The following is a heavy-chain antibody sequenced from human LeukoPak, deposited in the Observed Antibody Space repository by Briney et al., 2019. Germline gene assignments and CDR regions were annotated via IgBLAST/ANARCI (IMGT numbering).Heavy chain of an antibody. V-gene: IGHV3-30*18. Sequence: GRSLRLSCAASGFTFSSYGMHWVRQAPGKGLEWVAVISYDGSNKYYADSVKGRFTISRDNSKNTLYLQMNSLRAEDTAVYYCAKTYDYGDYVIDYWGQGTLVTVSS. J-gene: IGHJ4*02. D-gene: IGHD4-17*01. CDR3: AKTYDYGDYVIDY. CDR1: GFTFSSYG. CDR2: ISYDGSNK.